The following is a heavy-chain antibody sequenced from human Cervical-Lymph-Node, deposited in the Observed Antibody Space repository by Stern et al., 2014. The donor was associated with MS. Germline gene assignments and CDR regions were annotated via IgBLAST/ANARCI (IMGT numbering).Heavy chain of an antibody. CDR1: GGNFSSYA. V-gene: IGHV1-69*01. Sequence: QMVEYGAEVKKPGSSVRVSCKASGGNFSSYAFSWVRKAPGQGLEWMGGIIPIIGTADNAPKYQGRVTTAEADYIQKVYMEVSSLRSEDTSLYYCARDQRHSVSGHYAFDIWCQGTMVTVSS. D-gene: IGHD3-10*01. J-gene: IGHJ3*02. CDR3: ARDQRHSVSGHYAFDI. CDR2: IIPIIGTA.